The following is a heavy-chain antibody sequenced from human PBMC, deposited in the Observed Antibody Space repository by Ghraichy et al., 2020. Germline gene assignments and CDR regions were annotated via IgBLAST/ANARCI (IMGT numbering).Heavy chain of an antibody. Sequence: SETLSLTCTVSGGSISSYYWSWIRQPPGKGLEWIGYIYYSGSTNYNPSLKSRVTISVDTSKNQFSLKLSSVTAADTAVYYCAGSTIFGVVKDYWGQGTLVTVSS. V-gene: IGHV4-59*01. D-gene: IGHD3-3*01. CDR2: IYYSGST. CDR1: GGSISSYY. J-gene: IGHJ4*02. CDR3: AGSTIFGVVKDY.